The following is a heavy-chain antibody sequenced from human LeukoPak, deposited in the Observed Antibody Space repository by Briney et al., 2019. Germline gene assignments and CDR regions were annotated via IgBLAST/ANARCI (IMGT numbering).Heavy chain of an antibody. V-gene: IGHV3-23*01. Sequence: GGSLRLSCAASGFTFSSYAMSWVRQAPGKGLEWVAAISGSGGSTYYADSVKGRFTSSRDNFKNTLYLQMNSLRAEDTAVYYCAKEVRGGVPFDSGGQGTLVPFPP. J-gene: IGHJ4*02. CDR2: ISGSGGST. D-gene: IGHD3-16*01. CDR1: GFTFSSYA. CDR3: AKEVRGGVPFDS.